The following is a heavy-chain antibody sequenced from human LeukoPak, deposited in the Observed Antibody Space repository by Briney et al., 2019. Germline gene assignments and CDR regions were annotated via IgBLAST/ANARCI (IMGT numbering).Heavy chain of an antibody. CDR1: GYTFTSYD. D-gene: IGHD6-6*01. J-gene: IGHJ3*02. V-gene: IGHV1-8*03. Sequence: ASVKVSCKASGYTFTSYDINWVRQAAGQGLEWMGWMNPNSGNTGYAQKFQGRVTITRNTPISAAYMELSSLRSEDTAVYYCARQMLIGSSDDAFDIWGQGTMVPVSS. CDR3: ARQMLIGSSDDAFDI. CDR2: MNPNSGNT.